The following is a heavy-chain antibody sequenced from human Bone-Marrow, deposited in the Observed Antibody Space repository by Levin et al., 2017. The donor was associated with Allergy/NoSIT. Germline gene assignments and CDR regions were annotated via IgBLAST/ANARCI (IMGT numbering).Heavy chain of an antibody. Sequence: SETLSLTCTVSGGSISSYYWSWIRQPPGKGLEWIGYIYYSGSTNYNPSLKSRVTISVDTSKNQFSLKLSSVTAADTAVYYCARAGVARGSYRDTPFDYWGQGTLVTVSS. J-gene: IGHJ4*02. D-gene: IGHD3-16*02. CDR2: IYYSGST. CDR1: GGSISSYY. CDR3: ARAGVARGSYRDTPFDY. V-gene: IGHV4-59*01.